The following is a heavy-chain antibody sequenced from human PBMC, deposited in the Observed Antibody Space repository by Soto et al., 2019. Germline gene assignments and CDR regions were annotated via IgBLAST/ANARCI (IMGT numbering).Heavy chain of an antibody. CDR2: ISAYNGNT. V-gene: IGHV1-18*01. CDR1: GYAFNSYS. Sequence: VPCMASGYAFNSYSISGVQQAPGQGLEWMGWISAYNGNTNYAQKLQGRVTMTTDTSTSTAYMELGSLRSDDTAVYYCARARIFGVVMVDYSGQGTLVTVS. CDR3: ARARIFGVVMVDY. D-gene: IGHD3-3*01. J-gene: IGHJ4*02.